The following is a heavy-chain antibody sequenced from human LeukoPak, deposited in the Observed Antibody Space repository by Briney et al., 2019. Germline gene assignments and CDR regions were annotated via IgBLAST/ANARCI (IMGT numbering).Heavy chain of an antibody. Sequence: GASVKVSCKASGYTFTSYYMHWVRQAPGQGLEWMGIINPSGGSTSYAQKFQGRVTMTRDMSTSTVYMELSSLRSEDTAVYYCAREYTPYGSGSYYNEPGYNWFDPWGQGTLVTVSS. V-gene: IGHV1-46*01. CDR3: AREYTPYGSGSYYNEPGYNWFDP. J-gene: IGHJ5*02. CDR2: INPSGGST. CDR1: GYTFTSYY. D-gene: IGHD3-10*01.